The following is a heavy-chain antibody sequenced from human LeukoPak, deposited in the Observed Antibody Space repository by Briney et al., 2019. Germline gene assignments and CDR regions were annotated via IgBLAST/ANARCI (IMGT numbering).Heavy chain of an antibody. CDR2: TYYRGTT. CDR1: GGSISSSSYY. Sequence: SETLALTCSVSGGSISSSSYYWGWIRQSPGGGLGWIVSTYYRGTTYANSSLKSRLTLAIDTSNNQFSLKLASVTAADTAVYYCAREYSRSVVAGSRPDLWGQGLLVTVSS. CDR3: AREYSRSVVAGSRPDL. J-gene: IGHJ4*02. D-gene: IGHD2-21*01. V-gene: IGHV4-39*02.